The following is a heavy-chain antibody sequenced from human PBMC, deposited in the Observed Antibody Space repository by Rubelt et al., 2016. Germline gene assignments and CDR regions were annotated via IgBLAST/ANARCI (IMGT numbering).Heavy chain of an antibody. Sequence: QLQLQESGPGLVKPSETLSLTCTVSGGSISSSSYYWAWIRQPPGKGLEWIGSIYFSGSTYYNPSLKSRVIISGDTSKNQVSLRLGTVAAAATAVYYCAGLLRSYWYFDLWGRGTLVTVSS. CDR2: IYFSGST. CDR1: GGSISSSSYY. CDR3: AGLLRSYWYFDL. J-gene: IGHJ2*01. V-gene: IGHV4-39*01.